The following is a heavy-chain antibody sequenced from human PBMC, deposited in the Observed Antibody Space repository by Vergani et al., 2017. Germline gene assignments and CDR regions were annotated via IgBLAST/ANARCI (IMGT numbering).Heavy chain of an antibody. V-gene: IGHV5-51*01. D-gene: IGHD3-22*01. J-gene: IGHJ4*02. CDR1: GYSFTHYW. CDR3: AILYGRDSSGSKYFDY. Sequence: EVQLVQSGAEVKKPGESLKISCQISGYSFTHYWIGWVRQMPGKGLEWMGIIHPADSDTRYSPSFQGQVTISVDKSISTAYLQRSSLRASDSAMYYCAILYGRDSSGSKYFDYWGQGTLVTVSS. CDR2: IHPADSDT.